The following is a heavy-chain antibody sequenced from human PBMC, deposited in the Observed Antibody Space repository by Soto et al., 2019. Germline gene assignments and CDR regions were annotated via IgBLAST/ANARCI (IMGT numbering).Heavy chain of an antibody. CDR3: ARDVTTQPDY. Sequence: ASVKVSCKASGYTFTSYGISWVRQAPGQGLEWMGIINPSGGSTSYAQKFQGRVTMTRDTSTSTVYMELSSLRSEDTAVYYCARDVTTQPDYWGQGTLVTVSS. D-gene: IGHD1-1*01. V-gene: IGHV1-46*03. J-gene: IGHJ4*02. CDR2: INPSGGST. CDR1: GYTFTSYG.